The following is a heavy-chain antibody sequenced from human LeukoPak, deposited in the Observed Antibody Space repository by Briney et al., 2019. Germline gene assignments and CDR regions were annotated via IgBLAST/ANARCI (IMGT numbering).Heavy chain of an antibody. Sequence: GGSLRLSCAASGFTFSSYAMSWVRQAPGKGLEWVSAISGSSGSTYYADSVKGRFTISRDNSKNTLYLQMHSLRAEDTAVYYCAGRGSGSYFDYWGQGTLVTVSS. D-gene: IGHD3-10*01. J-gene: IGHJ4*02. CDR1: GFTFSSYA. V-gene: IGHV3-23*01. CDR3: AGRGSGSYFDY. CDR2: ISGSSGST.